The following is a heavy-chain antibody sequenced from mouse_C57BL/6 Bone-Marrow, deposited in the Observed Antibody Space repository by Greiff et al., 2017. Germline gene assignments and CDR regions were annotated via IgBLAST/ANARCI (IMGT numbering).Heavy chain of an antibody. J-gene: IGHJ3*01. CDR1: GFTFSSYA. CDR2: ISDGGSYT. V-gene: IGHV5-4*01. CDR3: AREPTIVTTWGFAY. D-gene: IGHD2-5*01. Sequence: DVMLVESGGGLVKPGGSLKLSCAASGFTFSSYAMSWVRQTPEKRLEWVATISDGGSYTYYPDNVKGRFTISRDNAKNNLYLQMSHLKSEDTAMYYCAREPTIVTTWGFAYWGQGTLVTVSA.